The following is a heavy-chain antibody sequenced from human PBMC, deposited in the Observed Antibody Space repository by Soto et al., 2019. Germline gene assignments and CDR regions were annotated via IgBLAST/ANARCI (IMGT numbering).Heavy chain of an antibody. CDR3: ARDGRRGYSYGIRHYHYYMDV. J-gene: IGHJ6*03. V-gene: IGHV3-21*01. Sequence: SGGSLRLSCAASGFTFSSYSMNWVRQAPGKGLEWVSSISSSSSYIYYADSVKGRFTISRDNAKNSLYLQMNSLRAEDTAVYYCARDGRRGYSYGIRHYHYYMDVWGKGTTVTVSS. D-gene: IGHD5-18*01. CDR1: GFTFSSYS. CDR2: ISSSSSYI.